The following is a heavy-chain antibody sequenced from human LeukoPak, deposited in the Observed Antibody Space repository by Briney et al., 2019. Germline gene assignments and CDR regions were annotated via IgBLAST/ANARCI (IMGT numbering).Heavy chain of an antibody. J-gene: IGHJ4*02. CDR1: GGSITSNH. CDR2: ISSSSSSI. CDR3: ARDRDGTAYYPLDF. D-gene: IGHD3-22*01. Sequence: ETLSLTCTVSGGSITSNHWSWVRQPPGKGLEWVSFISSSSSSINYADSVKGRFTISRDNAKNSLYLQMNSLRAEDTAVYYCARDRDGTAYYPLDFRGQGTLVTVSS. V-gene: IGHV3-21*01.